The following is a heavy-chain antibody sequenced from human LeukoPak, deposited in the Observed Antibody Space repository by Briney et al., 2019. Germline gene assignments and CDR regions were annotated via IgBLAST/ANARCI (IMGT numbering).Heavy chain of an antibody. V-gene: IGHV1-18*01. CDR2: ISAYNGNT. J-gene: IGHJ4*02. D-gene: IGHD1-26*01. Sequence: ASVKVSCKASGGTFSSYAISWVRQAPGQGLEWMGWISAYNGNTNYAQKLQGRVTMTTDTSTSTAYMELRSLRPDDTAVYYCARDGQTFRSGSYSDPFDYWGQGTLVTVSS. CDR1: GGTFSSYA. CDR3: ARDGQTFRSGSYSDPFDY.